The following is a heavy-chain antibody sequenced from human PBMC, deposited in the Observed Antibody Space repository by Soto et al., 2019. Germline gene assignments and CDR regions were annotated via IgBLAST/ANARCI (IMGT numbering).Heavy chain of an antibody. D-gene: IGHD3-22*01. Sequence: ASVKVSCKASGGTFSSYAISWVRQAPGQGLEWMGGIIPIFGTANYAQKFQGRVTITVDESTSTAYMELSSLRSEDTAVYYCARDSYYYDSSGYRYFDYWGQGTLVTVSS. CDR2: IIPIFGTA. CDR3: ARDSYYYDSSGYRYFDY. CDR1: GGTFSSYA. J-gene: IGHJ4*02. V-gene: IGHV1-69*13.